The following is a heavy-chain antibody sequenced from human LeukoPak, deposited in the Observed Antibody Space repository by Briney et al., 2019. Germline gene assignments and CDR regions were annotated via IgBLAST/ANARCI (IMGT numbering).Heavy chain of an antibody. CDR3: AREEANTRIHFDY. J-gene: IGHJ4*02. D-gene: IGHD3-22*01. Sequence: ASVKVSCKASGYTFTGYYIHWVRQAPGQGLEWMGYINPNSGYTNYAQKFQDRVTVTRDTSISTAYMELSRLRSDDTAVLYCAREEANTRIHFDYWGQGTLVTVSS. CDR1: GYTFTGYY. V-gene: IGHV1-2*02. CDR2: INPNSGYT.